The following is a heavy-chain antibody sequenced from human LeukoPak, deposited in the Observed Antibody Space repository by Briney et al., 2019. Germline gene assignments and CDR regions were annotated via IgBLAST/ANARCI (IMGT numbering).Heavy chain of an antibody. CDR3: ARGGAYGQQLAVDY. J-gene: IGHJ4*02. V-gene: IGHV1-2*02. CDR1: GYTFTGYY. CDR2: INPNSGGT. Sequence: GASVKVSCKASGYTFTGYYMHWVRQAPGQGLEWMGWINPNSGGTNYAQKFQGRVTMTTDTSTSTAYMELRSLRSDDTAVYYCARGGAYGQQLAVDYWGQGTLVTVSS. D-gene: IGHD6-13*01.